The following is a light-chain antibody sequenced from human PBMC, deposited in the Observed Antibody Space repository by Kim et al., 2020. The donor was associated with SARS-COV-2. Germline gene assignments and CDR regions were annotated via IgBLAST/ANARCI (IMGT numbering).Light chain of an antibody. V-gene: IGLV1-47*01. CDR3: AAWDDRLSGVV. Sequence: VTTICSARSTNIVKNLVDWYQQLPRTAPKLLIYESNQRPSGVPDRFSASKSGTSASLAISGLRSDDEADYYCAAWDDRLSGVVFGSGTQVTVL. CDR2: ESN. CDR1: STNIVKNL. J-gene: IGLJ1*01.